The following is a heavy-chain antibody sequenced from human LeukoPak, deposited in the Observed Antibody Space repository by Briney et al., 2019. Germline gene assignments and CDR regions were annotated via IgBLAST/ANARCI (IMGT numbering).Heavy chain of an antibody. CDR3: ATCSSTSCYLSNWFDP. CDR2: FDPEDGET. CDR1: GYTLTELS. J-gene: IGHJ5*02. D-gene: IGHD2-2*01. V-gene: IGHV1-24*01. Sequence: ASVKVSCKVSGYTLTELSMHWVRQAPGKGLEWMGGFDPEDGETIYAQKFQGSVTMTEDTSTDTAYMELSSLRSEDTAVYYCATCSSTSCYLSNWFDPWGQGTLVTVSS.